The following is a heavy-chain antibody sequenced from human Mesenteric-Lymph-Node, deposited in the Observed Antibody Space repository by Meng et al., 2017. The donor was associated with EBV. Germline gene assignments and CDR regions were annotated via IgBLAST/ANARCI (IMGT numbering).Heavy chain of an antibody. CDR2: IYWDDDK. V-gene: IGHV2-5*02. D-gene: IGHD1-26*01. CDR3: AHTRERGATGSFDP. Sequence: LKESVPPLVKPTQTLTLTCTFSGFSLSTSGVGVGWIRQPPGKALEWLVVIYWDDDKRYSPSLKSRLTITKDTSKNQVVLTMTNMDPVDTATYYCAHTRERGATGSFDPWGQGTLVTVSS. CDR1: GFSLSTSGVG. J-gene: IGHJ5*02.